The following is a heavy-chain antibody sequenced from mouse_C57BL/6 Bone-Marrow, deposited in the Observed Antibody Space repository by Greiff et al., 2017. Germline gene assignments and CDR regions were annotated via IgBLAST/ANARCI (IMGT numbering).Heavy chain of an antibody. CDR1: GFTFSSYT. CDR3: ARRGGMGNFYFDY. Sequence: EVMLVESGGGLVKPGGSLKLSCAASGFTFSSYTMSWVRPTPEKRLEWVATISGGGGNTYYPDSVKGRFTISRDNAKNTLYLQMSSLRSEDTALYYCARRGGMGNFYFDYWGQGTTLTVSS. J-gene: IGHJ2*01. CDR2: ISGGGGNT. V-gene: IGHV5-9*01. D-gene: IGHD2-1*01.